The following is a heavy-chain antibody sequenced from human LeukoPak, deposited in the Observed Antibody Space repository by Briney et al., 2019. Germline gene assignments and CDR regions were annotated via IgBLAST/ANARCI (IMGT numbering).Heavy chain of an antibody. J-gene: IGHJ3*02. V-gene: IGHV3-48*04. CDR1: GFTFSNYA. D-gene: IGHD2-15*01. Sequence: GGSLRLSCAASGFTFSNYAMNWVRRAPGKGLEWLSYISISSNTIHYADSVKGRFTIFRDNAKNMVYLHMNSLRAEDTAVYYCARAGVAGGFDIWGQGTMVTVSS. CDR3: ARAGVAGGFDI. CDR2: ISISSNTI.